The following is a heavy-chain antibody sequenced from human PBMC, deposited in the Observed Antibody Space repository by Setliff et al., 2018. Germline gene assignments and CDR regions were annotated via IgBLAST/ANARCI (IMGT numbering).Heavy chain of an antibody. Sequence: SETLSLTCTVSGGSISTYYWSWIRQTPVKGPEWIGYVYYSGTTNYNPLFKSRVTISVDRPKNQFSLKLSSVTAADMGVYYCARDSALHSYHYDSSGYLDYWGQGALVTVSS. J-gene: IGHJ4*02. V-gene: IGHV4-59*01. D-gene: IGHD3-22*01. CDR2: VYYSGTT. CDR3: ARDSALHSYHYDSSGYLDY. CDR1: GGSISTYY.